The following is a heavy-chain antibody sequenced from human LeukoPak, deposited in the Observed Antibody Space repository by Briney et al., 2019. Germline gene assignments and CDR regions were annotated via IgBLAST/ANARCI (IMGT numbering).Heavy chain of an antibody. D-gene: IGHD6-19*01. V-gene: IGHV4-39*02. Sequence: SETLSLTCTVSGGSISSSSYYWGWIRQPPGKGLEWIGSIYYSGSTYYNPSLKSRVTISVDTSKNHFSLKLNSVTAADAAMYYCARDNQWLVPGWFDPWGQGTLVTASS. CDR2: IYYSGST. CDR3: ARDNQWLVPGWFDP. CDR1: GGSISSSSYY. J-gene: IGHJ5*02.